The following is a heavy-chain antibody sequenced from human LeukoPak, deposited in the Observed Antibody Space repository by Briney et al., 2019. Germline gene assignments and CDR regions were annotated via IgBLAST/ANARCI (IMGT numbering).Heavy chain of an antibody. CDR1: GFTFSSYW. CDR3: ARDLYCSGGSCSDNWFDP. Sequence: PGGALRLSCAASGFTFSSYWMHWVRQAPGKGLVWVSRINSDGSSTSYADSVKGRFTISRDNAKNTLYLQMNSLRAEDTAVYYCARDLYCSGGSCSDNWFDPWGQGTLVTVSS. V-gene: IGHV3-74*01. CDR2: INSDGSST. J-gene: IGHJ5*02. D-gene: IGHD2-15*01.